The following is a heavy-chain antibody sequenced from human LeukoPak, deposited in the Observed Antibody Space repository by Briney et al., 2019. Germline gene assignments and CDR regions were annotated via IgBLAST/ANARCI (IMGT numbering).Heavy chain of an antibody. Sequence: ATVKISRKASGYTFTDYYMHWVQQAPGKGLEWMGRVDPEDGETIYAEKFQGRVTITADTSTDTAYMELSSLRSEDTAVYYCATRSQLLYAFDIWGQGTMVTVSS. CDR3: ATRSQLLYAFDI. CDR2: VDPEDGET. D-gene: IGHD2-2*01. J-gene: IGHJ3*02. CDR1: GYTFTDYY. V-gene: IGHV1-69-2*01.